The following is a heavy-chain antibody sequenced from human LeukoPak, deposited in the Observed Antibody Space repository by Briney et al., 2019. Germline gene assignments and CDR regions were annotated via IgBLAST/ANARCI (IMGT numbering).Heavy chain of an antibody. D-gene: IGHD2-8*01. CDR3: ARDHKYAFDY. V-gene: IGHV3-48*01. Sequence: GGSLRLSCVVSGFTFSSCSMNWVRQAPGKGLEWVSYISSSSGTINYADSVKGRFTISGDNARNSLYLQMNSLRAEDTAVYYCARDHKYAFDYWGQGTLVTVSS. CDR2: ISSSSGTI. CDR1: GFTFSSCS. J-gene: IGHJ4*02.